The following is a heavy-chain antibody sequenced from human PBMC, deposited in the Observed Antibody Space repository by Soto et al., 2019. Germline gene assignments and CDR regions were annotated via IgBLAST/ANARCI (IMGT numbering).Heavy chain of an antibody. J-gene: IGHJ6*02. Sequence: GGSLRLSCAASGFTFSSYWMHWVRQAPGKGLVWVSRINSDGSSTSYADSVKGRFTISRDNAKNTLYQQMTSLGAEDTAVYNGARDSLIAAETYYGFWSGYYYGMDVWGQGTTVTVSS. CDR3: ARDSLIAAETYYGFWSGYYYGMDV. CDR1: GFTFSSYW. CDR2: INSDGSST. D-gene: IGHD3-3*01. V-gene: IGHV3-74*01.